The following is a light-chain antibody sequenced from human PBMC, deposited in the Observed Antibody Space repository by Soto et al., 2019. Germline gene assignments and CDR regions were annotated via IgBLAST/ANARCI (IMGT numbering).Light chain of an antibody. CDR1: QNIGRW. CDR3: QQDNLHSPAT. J-gene: IGKJ1*01. CDR2: DAS. V-gene: IGKV1-5*01. Sequence: DIQMTQSPSSLSASVGDRVTITCRASQNIGRWLAWYQQKPGKATKLMIYDASTLISGVPSRFSGSGSGTEFTLTITSLQPDDFTTYYCQQDNLHSPATFGQGTMVEIK.